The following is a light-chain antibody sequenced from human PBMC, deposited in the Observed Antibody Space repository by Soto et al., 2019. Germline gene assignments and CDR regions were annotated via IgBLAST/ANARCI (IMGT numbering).Light chain of an antibody. J-gene: IGKJ1*01. CDR3: MQPLQSWT. V-gene: IGKV2-28*01. CDR2: LGS. Sequence: DIVMTQSPLSLPVTPGEPASISCRSSQSLLHSNGYNYLDWYLQKPGQSPQLLIYLGSNRASGVPDRFSRSGSGTDFTLKISRVAAEDVGVYYCMQPLQSWTFGKGTKV. CDR1: QSLLHSNGYNY.